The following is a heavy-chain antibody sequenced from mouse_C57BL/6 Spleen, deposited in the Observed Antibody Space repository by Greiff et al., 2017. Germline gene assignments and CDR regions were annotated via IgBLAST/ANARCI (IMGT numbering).Heavy chain of an antibody. V-gene: IGHV1-62-2*01. D-gene: IGHD2-13*01. J-gene: IGHJ3*01. Sequence: VKLQESGAELVKPGASVKLSCKASGYTFTEYTIHWVKQRSGQGLEWIGWFYPGSGSIKYNEKFKDKATLTADKSSITVYMELSRLTSEDSAVYFCARHEDRDYSLAYWGQGTLVTVSA. CDR3: ARHEDRDYSLAY. CDR2: FYPGSGSI. CDR1: GYTFTEYT.